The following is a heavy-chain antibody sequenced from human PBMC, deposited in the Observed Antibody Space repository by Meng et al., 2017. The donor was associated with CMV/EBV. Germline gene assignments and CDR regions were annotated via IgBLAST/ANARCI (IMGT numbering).Heavy chain of an antibody. CDR2: IVPIFGTT. J-gene: IGHJ4*02. Sequence: SVKVSCKTSGGTFSSYAFIWVRQAPGQGLEWMAGIVPIFGTTDYAQKFQGRVTLTTDESTSTAYMELSSLRSEDTAVYYCARVGGYESFDYWGQGTLVTVSS. D-gene: IGHD5-12*01. V-gene: IGHV1-69*05. CDR3: ARVGGYESFDY. CDR1: GGTFSSYA.